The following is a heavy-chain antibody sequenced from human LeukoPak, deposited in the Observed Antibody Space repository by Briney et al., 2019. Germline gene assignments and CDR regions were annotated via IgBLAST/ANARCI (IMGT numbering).Heavy chain of an antibody. Sequence: GGSLRLSCAASGFTFSSYWMSWVRQAPGKGLEWVANIKQDGSEKYYVDSVKGRFTISRDNAKNSLYLQMNSLRAEDTAVYYCARTSTVTYSPIDYWGQGTLVTVSS. D-gene: IGHD4-11*01. CDR2: IKQDGSEK. V-gene: IGHV3-7*01. CDR3: ARTSTVTYSPIDY. CDR1: GFTFSSYW. J-gene: IGHJ4*02.